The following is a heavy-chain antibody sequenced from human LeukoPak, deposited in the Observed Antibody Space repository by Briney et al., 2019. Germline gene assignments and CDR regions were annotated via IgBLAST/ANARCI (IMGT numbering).Heavy chain of an antibody. CDR3: AKVETAAAATLRGFDY. J-gene: IGHJ4*02. V-gene: IGHV3-23*01. CDR1: GFTFSSYA. D-gene: IGHD6-13*01. Sequence: GGSLRLSCAASGFTFSSYAMSWVRQAPGKGLEWVSSIGGSGGSTYYADSVKGRFTVSRDNSKNTLYLQMNSLRAEDTAVYYCAKVETAAAATLRGFDYWGQGTLVTVSS. CDR2: IGGSGGST.